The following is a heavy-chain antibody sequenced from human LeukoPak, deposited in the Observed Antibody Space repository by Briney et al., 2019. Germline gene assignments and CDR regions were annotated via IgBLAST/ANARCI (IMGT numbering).Heavy chain of an antibody. Sequence: VASVKVSCKASGYTFTGYYMHWVRQAPGQGLEWMGWINPNSGGTNYAQKFQGRFTMTRDTSISTAYMELSRLRSDDTAVYYCARDGGGSITIFGVPWDYYYYYGMDVWGQGTTVTVSS. D-gene: IGHD3-3*01. CDR2: INPNSGGT. CDR3: ARDGGGSITIFGVPWDYYYYYGMDV. CDR1: GYTFTGYY. V-gene: IGHV1-2*02. J-gene: IGHJ6*02.